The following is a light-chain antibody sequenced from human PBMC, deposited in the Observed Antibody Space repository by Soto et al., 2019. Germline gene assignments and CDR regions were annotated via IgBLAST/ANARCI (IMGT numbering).Light chain of an antibody. CDR3: QSYDSSLSGVV. CDR2: GNS. Sequence: QSVLTQPPSVAGAPGQRVTISCTGSSSNIGAGYDVHWYQQLPGTAPKLLISGNSNRPSGVPDRFSGSKSGTSASLAITGLQAADEADYYCQSYDSSLSGVVFGGGTKVTVL. V-gene: IGLV1-40*01. J-gene: IGLJ2*01. CDR1: SSNIGAGYD.